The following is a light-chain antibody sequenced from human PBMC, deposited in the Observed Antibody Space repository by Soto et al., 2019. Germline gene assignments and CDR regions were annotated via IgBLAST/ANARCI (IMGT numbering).Light chain of an antibody. Sequence: EIVMTQSPASLSVSPGERATLSCRASQSISSNLAWYQQKPGQAHRLLISGASTRATGIPARFSGSGSGTEFTLTISSRQSEDFAVYYCQHYNNWSTSGQRARLEI. CDR3: QHYNNWST. J-gene: IGKJ5*01. V-gene: IGKV3-15*01. CDR2: GAS. CDR1: QSISSN.